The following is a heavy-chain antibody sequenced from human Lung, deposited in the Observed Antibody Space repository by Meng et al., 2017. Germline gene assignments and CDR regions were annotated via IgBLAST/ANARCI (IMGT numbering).Heavy chain of an antibody. CDR3: ARVGSVALTTVSPFDY. Sequence: QGHLKKWGPRLLKPSETLSLTFAVYNGSLGGYAWSWIRQSPGKGLEWIGEINRGGSTSYNPSLKSRVTMSVDTSKNHFFLKLNSVTAADTAMYHCARVGSVALTTVSPFDYWGPGMLVTVSS. V-gene: IGHV4-34*01. J-gene: IGHJ4*02. CDR2: INRGGST. D-gene: IGHD4-17*01. CDR1: NGSLGGYA.